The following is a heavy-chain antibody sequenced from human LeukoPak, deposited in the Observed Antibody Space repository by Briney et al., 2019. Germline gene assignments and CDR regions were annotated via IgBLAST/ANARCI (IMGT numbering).Heavy chain of an antibody. CDR1: GFTFSSYA. CDR2: IQSNGRNK. CDR3: ARESEGGTGTSCPDY. J-gene: IGHJ4*02. V-gene: IGHV3-30*09. Sequence: GGSLRLSCAASGFTFSSYAMHWVRQAPGKGLEWVAGIQSNGRNKYYVDSVKGRFAISRGNSKSTLYLQVNSLRVEDTALYYCARESEGGTGTSCPDYWGQGTLVTVSS. D-gene: IGHD2-2*01.